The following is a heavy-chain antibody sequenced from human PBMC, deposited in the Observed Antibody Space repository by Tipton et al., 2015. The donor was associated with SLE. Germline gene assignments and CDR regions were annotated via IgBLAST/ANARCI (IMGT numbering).Heavy chain of an antibody. CDR2: IYTSGST. Sequence: TLSLTCTVSGGSISSYYWSWIRQPAGKGLEWIGHIYTSGSTNYNPSLKSRVTISVDTSKNQFSLKLSSVTAADTAVYYCARGGRLVEGPMDVWGKGTTVTVSS. CDR1: GGSISSYY. J-gene: IGHJ6*03. D-gene: IGHD6-19*01. CDR3: ARGGRLVEGPMDV. V-gene: IGHV4-4*07.